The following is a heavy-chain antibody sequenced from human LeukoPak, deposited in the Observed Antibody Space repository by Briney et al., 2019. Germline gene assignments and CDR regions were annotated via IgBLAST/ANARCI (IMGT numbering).Heavy chain of an antibody. CDR2: ISGSGGST. J-gene: IGHJ5*02. CDR3: AKDLRSSSWWTNWFDP. Sequence: GGSLRLSCAASGFTFSSYAMSWVRQAPGKGLEWVSAISGSGGSTYYADSVKGRFTISRDNSKNTLYPQMNSLRAEDTAVYYCAKDLRSSSWWTNWFDPWGQGTLVTVSS. D-gene: IGHD6-13*01. CDR1: GFTFSSYA. V-gene: IGHV3-23*01.